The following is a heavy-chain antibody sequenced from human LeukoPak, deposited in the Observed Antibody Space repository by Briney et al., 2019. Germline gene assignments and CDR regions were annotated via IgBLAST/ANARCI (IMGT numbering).Heavy chain of an antibody. Sequence: ASVKVSCKASGYTFTSYGISWVRQAPGQGLEWMGWISAYNGNTNYAQKLQGRVTMTTDTSTSTAYMELSRLRSDDTAVYYCARDRRAYSSSWYYYYYMDVWGKGTTVTVSS. CDR2: ISAYNGNT. CDR3: ARDRRAYSSSWYYYYYMDV. J-gene: IGHJ6*03. CDR1: GYTFTSYG. D-gene: IGHD6-13*01. V-gene: IGHV1-18*01.